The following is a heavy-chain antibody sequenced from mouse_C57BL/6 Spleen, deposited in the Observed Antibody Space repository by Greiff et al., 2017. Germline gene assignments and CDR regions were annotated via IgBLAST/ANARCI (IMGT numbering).Heavy chain of an antibody. CDR3: TTDDYEAWFAY. V-gene: IGHV14-1*01. CDR1: GFNIKDYY. J-gene: IGHJ3*01. Sequence: VQLQQSGAELVRPGASVKLSCTASGFNIKDYYMHWVKQRPEQGLEWIGRIEPEDGDTEYAPKFQGKATMTADTSSNTAYLQLSSLTSDDTAVYYCTTDDYEAWFAYWGQGTLGTVSA. D-gene: IGHD2-4*01. CDR2: IEPEDGDT.